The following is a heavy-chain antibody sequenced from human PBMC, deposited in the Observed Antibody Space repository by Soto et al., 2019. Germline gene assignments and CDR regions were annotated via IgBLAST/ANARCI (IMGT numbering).Heavy chain of an antibody. V-gene: IGHV3-30*18. CDR2: ISYDGSNK. CDR3: AKDFMVATTLTDY. Sequence: GGSLRLSCAASGFTFSSYGMHWVRQAPGKGLEWVVVISYDGSNKYYADSVKGRFTISRDNSKNTLYLQMNSLRAEDTAVYYCAKDFMVATTLTDYWGQGTLVTVSS. CDR1: GFTFSSYG. D-gene: IGHD5-12*01. J-gene: IGHJ4*02.